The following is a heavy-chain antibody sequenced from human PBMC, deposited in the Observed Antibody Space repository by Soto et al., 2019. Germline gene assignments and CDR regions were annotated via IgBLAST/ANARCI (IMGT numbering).Heavy chain of an antibody. CDR1: GGTFSSYA. J-gene: IGHJ6*02. D-gene: IGHD2-21*02. CDR3: ARDSRVVVVTAVGSPYYYYGMDV. Sequence: QVQLVQSGAEVKKPGSSVKVSCKVSGGTFSSYAISWVRQAPGQGLEWMGGIIPIFGTANYAQKFQGRVTITADESTSTAYMELSSLRSEDTAVYYCARDSRVVVVTAVGSPYYYYGMDVWGQGTTVTVSS. CDR2: IIPIFGTA. V-gene: IGHV1-69*01.